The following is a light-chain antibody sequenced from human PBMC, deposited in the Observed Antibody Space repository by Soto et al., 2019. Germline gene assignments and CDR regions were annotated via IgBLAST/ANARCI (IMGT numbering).Light chain of an antibody. J-gene: IGLJ1*01. Sequence: QSVLTQPPSVSEAPRQRVTISCSGSSSNIGNNPVNWYQQHPGKAPKLMIYEVSNRPSGVSNRFSGSKSGNTASLTISGLQAEDEADYYCSSFAGSYSPYVFGTGTKLTVL. CDR1: SSNIGNNP. V-gene: IGLV2-14*01. CDR2: EVS. CDR3: SSFAGSYSPYV.